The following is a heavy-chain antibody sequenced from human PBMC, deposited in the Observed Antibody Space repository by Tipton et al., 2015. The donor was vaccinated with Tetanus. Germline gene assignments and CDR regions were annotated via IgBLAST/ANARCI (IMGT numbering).Heavy chain of an antibody. J-gene: IGHJ6*02. CDR2: TYYRANI. CDR1: GGSIDSTSYY. Sequence: GLVKPSETVSLTCSVSGGSIDSTSYYWAWIRQSPGKGLEWIGTTYYRANIYYNPSLKSRVTISVAGTMKQFSLSLQSATAADTGVYYCARCRKTSRWYEAWYYYNIMDVWGQGTTVTVS. CDR3: ARCRKTSRWYEAWYYYNIMDV. V-gene: IGHV4-39*01. D-gene: IGHD3-10*01.